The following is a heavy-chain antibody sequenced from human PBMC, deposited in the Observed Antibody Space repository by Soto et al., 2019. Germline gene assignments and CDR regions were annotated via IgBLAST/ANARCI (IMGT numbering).Heavy chain of an antibody. CDR2: IYYDGSNE. J-gene: IGHJ4*02. V-gene: IGHV3-33*01. CDR3: ARGIGSGSFYQLDY. CDR1: GFTFSNHG. D-gene: IGHD1-26*01. Sequence: QVQLVESGGGVVQPGRSLRLSCAASGFTFSNHGMHWVRQAPGKGLEWVARIYYDGSNEYYADSVKARFTISRDSSKNTLYLQMNSLRAEDTAVYYCARGIGSGSFYQLDYWGQGTLFTVSS.